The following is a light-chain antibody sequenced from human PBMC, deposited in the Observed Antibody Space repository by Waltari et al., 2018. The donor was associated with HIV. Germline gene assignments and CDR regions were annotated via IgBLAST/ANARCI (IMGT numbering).Light chain of an antibody. CDR2: NNK. V-gene: IGLV1-44*01. Sequence: QSVLIQPPSASGAPGQRVTISCSGRRSNIGSTSVTWYQQLPGAAPRLLVYNNKQRPSGVPDRFSGSKSGTSASLAISGLQFEDEGDYYCAAWDDNVNGLFGGGTKLTVL. CDR3: AAWDDNVNGL. J-gene: IGLJ2*01. CDR1: RSNIGSTS.